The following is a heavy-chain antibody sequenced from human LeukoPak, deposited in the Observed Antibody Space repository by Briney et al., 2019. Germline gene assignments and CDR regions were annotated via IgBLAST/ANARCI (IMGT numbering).Heavy chain of an antibody. Sequence: PPGGSLRLSCAASGFTFSSYWMHWVRHAPGKGLVWVSRISSDGSSTTYADSVKGRFTISRDNAKNTLYLQMNSLRAEDTAVYYCARGYSGSYRVDYWGQGTLVTVSS. CDR3: ARGYSGSYRVDY. J-gene: IGHJ4*02. D-gene: IGHD1-26*01. CDR2: ISSDGSST. CDR1: GFTFSSYW. V-gene: IGHV3-74*01.